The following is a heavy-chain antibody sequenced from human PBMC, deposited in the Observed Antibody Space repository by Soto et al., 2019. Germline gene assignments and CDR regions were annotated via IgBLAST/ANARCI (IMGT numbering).Heavy chain of an antibody. CDR3: ARDNNAYSPLASDYYYGVDV. CDR1: GFSFDTYV. D-gene: IGHD6-13*01. Sequence: PGGSLRLSCAASGFSFDTYVIHWVRQAPGKGLEWVALIWFDGSNKYYADSVRGRFTISRDNSKNMLFLQMNSLTADDTALYYCARDNNAYSPLASDYYYGVDVWGQGTAVTVSS. J-gene: IGHJ6*02. CDR2: IWFDGSNK. V-gene: IGHV3-33*01.